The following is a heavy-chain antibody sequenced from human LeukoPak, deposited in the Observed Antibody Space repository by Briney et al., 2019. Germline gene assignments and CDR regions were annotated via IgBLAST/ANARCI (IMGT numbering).Heavy chain of an antibody. D-gene: IGHD2-15*01. J-gene: IGHJ4*02. CDR3: ARTVAIYCSGGSCYSGYFDY. CDR2: IYSGGST. CDR1: GFTVSSNY. Sequence: GGSLRLSCAASGFTVSSNYMSWVRQAPGKGLEWVSVIYSGGSTYYADSVKGRFTISRGNSKNTLYLQMNSLRAEDTAVYYCARTVAIYCSGGSCYSGYFDYWGQGTLVTVSS. V-gene: IGHV3-66*01.